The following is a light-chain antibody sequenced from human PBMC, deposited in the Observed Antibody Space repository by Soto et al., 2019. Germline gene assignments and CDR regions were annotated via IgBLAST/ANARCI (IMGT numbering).Light chain of an antibody. CDR2: AAS. J-gene: IGKJ4*01. Sequence: DIQITQSPSSLSASVGDRVTITCRASQTISSYLNWYQQKPGKAPTLLIYAASSLLSGVPSRFSGSGSGTDFTLAISSLQPEDFATYYCQQSYSFPLTFGGGTRVEIK. CDR3: QQSYSFPLT. CDR1: QTISSY. V-gene: IGKV1-39*01.